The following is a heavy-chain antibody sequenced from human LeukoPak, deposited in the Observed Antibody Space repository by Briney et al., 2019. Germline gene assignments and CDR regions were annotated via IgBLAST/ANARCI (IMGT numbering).Heavy chain of an antibody. V-gene: IGHV3-21*01. J-gene: IGHJ4*02. CDR2: ISPNSVDK. D-gene: IGHD6-19*01. CDR1: GFTFSTYS. CDR3: AREGQWQDFDY. Sequence: PGGSLRLSCAAFGFTFSTYSMNWVRQTPGKGLEWVSSISPNSVDKYHADSVKGRFTISRDNAKNSLYLQMNSLRAEDTALYYCAREGQWQDFDYWGQGTLVTVSS.